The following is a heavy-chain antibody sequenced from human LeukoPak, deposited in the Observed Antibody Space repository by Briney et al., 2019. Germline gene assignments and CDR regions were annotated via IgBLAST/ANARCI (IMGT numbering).Heavy chain of an antibody. CDR1: GFTFSSYA. Sequence: GGSLRLSCAASGFTFSSYAMSWVRQAPGKGLEWVSAISGSGGSTYYADSVKGRFTISRDNSKNTLYLQMNSLRAEDTAVYYCASTMVRGVTHYYYYGMDVWGQGTTVTVPS. V-gene: IGHV3-23*01. CDR3: ASTMVRGVTHYYYYGMDV. CDR2: ISGSGGST. D-gene: IGHD3-10*01. J-gene: IGHJ6*02.